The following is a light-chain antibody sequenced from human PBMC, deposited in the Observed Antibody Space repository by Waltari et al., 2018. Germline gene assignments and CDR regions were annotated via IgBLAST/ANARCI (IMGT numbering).Light chain of an antibody. CDR2: EVN. J-gene: IGLJ2*01. Sequence: QSALTQPASVSGSPGQSITISCTGTSSDVGGYNFVSWYQQHPGKVPKLIIYEVNNRPSGVSTRFSGSKSGNTASLTISGLQAEDEADYYCSSYTSISTGIFGGGTKLTVL. CDR3: SSYTSISTGI. CDR1: SSDVGGYNF. V-gene: IGLV2-14*01.